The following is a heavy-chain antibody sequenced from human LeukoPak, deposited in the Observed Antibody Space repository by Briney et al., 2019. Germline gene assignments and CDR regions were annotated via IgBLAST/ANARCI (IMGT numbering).Heavy chain of an antibody. CDR1: GYTFTSYY. V-gene: IGHV1-46*01. Sequence: GASVKASCKASGYTFTSYYMHWVRQAPGQGLEWMGIINPSVGSTSYAQKFQGRVTMTRDTSTSTVYMELSSLRSEDTAVYYCARVGSGYDLPTDYWGQGTLVTVSS. CDR2: INPSVGST. D-gene: IGHD5-12*01. CDR3: ARVGSGYDLPTDY. J-gene: IGHJ4*02.